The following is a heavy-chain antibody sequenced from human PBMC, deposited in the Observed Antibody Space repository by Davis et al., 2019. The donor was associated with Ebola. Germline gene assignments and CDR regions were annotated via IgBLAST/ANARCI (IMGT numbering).Heavy chain of an antibody. CDR1: GDSVSTGG. D-gene: IGHD3-10*01. J-gene: IGHJ6*04. CDR2: TYYNSKWYN. Sequence: HSQTLSLTCAISGDSVSTGGWNWIRQSPSRGLEWLGRTYYNSKWYNDYAVSVKSRITINPDTSKNQFSLHLNSVTPEETALYFCARGWLRRGLDAWGEGTAVTVSS. CDR3: ARGWLRRGLDA. V-gene: IGHV6-1*01.